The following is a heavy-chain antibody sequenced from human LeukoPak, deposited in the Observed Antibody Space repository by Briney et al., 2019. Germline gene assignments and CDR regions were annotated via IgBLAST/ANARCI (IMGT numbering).Heavy chain of an antibody. J-gene: IGHJ6*03. CDR1: GYTFNTYD. CDR2: MNPTSGKT. Sequence: ASVKVSCKASGYTFNTYDINWVRQATGQGLEWMGWMNPTSGKTSYAQKFQGRVTIISNTSTTTAQMELSSLGSEDTAVYYCARVRWLRLGVNEYYYYMDVWGKGTTVTVSS. V-gene: IGHV1-8*03. D-gene: IGHD5-12*01. CDR3: ARVRWLRLGVNEYYYYMDV.